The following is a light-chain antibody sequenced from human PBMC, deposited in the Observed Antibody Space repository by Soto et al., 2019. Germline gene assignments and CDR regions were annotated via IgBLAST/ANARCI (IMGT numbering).Light chain of an antibody. Sequence: QSALTQPASVSGSPGQSITISCTGTSSDVGGYHYVSWYQQHPGKAPKLMIYEVSNRPSGVSHRFSGSKSGNTAALTISGLQPEDEADYFCSSYGSTSTRYVFGTGTKLTVL. CDR3: SSYGSTSTRYV. V-gene: IGLV2-14*01. J-gene: IGLJ1*01. CDR1: SSDVGGYHY. CDR2: EVS.